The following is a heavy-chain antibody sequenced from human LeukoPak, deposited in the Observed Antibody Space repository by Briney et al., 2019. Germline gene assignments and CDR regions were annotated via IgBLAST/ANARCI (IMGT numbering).Heavy chain of an antibody. D-gene: IGHD3-22*01. V-gene: IGHV1-2*02. CDR2: INSNSGGT. J-gene: IGHJ4*02. CDR3: ARDQSGSSGYSDY. Sequence: ASVKVSFKSSGYTFTGYYMHGVRQAPGQGLEWMGLINSNSGGTNYAQKFQGRVTMTRNTSISPASMELSRLRSDDAAVYYCARDQSGSSGYSDYWGQGTLVTVSS. CDR1: GYTFTGYY.